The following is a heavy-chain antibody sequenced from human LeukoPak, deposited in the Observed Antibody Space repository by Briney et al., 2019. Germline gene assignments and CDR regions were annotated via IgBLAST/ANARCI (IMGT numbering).Heavy chain of an antibody. V-gene: IGHV4-4*02. J-gene: IGHJ5*02. CDR2: IYYSGST. D-gene: IGHD6-13*01. Sequence: SETLSLTCAVSGGSISSSNWWSWVRQPPGKGLEWIGYIYYSGSTYYNPSLKSRVTISVDTSKNQFSLKLSSVTAADTAVYYCARESVAAAAWFDPWGQGTLVTVSS. CDR1: GGSISSSNW. CDR3: ARESVAAAAWFDP.